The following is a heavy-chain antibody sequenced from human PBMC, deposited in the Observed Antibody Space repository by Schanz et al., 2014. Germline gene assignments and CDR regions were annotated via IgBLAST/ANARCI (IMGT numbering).Heavy chain of an antibody. CDR1: GFTFSVYW. CDR3: AKGQLLSYYFDY. D-gene: IGHD2-21*01. J-gene: IGHJ4*02. V-gene: IGHV3-74*01. CDR2: ISGDGTTT. Sequence: EVQLVESGGGLVQPGGSLRLSCAASGFTFSVYWMHWVRQPPGEGLVSVSRISGDGTTTSYADSVKGRFTISRDNSKNTLYLQMNSLRAEDTAVYYCAKGQLLSYYFDYWGQGTLVTVSS.